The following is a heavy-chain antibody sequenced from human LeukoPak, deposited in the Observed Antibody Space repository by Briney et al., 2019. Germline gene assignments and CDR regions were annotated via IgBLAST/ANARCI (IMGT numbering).Heavy chain of an antibody. CDR3: ARVYSSSSGLNY. V-gene: IGHV3-21*01. Sequence: GGSLRLSCAASGFTFSTYSMNWVRQATGKGLQWVSSISTSSSYIYYADSVKGRFTISRDNAKNSLYLQMNSLRAEDTAVYYCARVYSSSSGLNYWGQGTLVTVSS. J-gene: IGHJ4*02. CDR1: GFTFSTYS. D-gene: IGHD6-6*01. CDR2: ISTSSSYI.